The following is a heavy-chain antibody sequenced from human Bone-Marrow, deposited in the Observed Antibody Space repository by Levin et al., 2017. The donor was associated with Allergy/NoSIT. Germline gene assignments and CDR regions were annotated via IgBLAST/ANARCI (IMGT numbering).Heavy chain of an antibody. CDR3: ARHVAAAGTLSLYYGMDV. J-gene: IGHJ6*02. Sequence: SETLSLTCAVSGGSISSTNWWSWVRQPPGKGLEWIGEIYHSGSTNYKPSLKSRVTISVDKSKNQFSLKLSSVTAADTAVYYCARHVAAAGTLSLYYGMDVWGQGTTVTVSS. D-gene: IGHD6-13*01. CDR1: GGSISSTNW. V-gene: IGHV4-4*02. CDR2: IYHSGST.